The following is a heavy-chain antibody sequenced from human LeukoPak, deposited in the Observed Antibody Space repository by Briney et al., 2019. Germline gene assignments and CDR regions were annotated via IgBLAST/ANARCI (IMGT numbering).Heavy chain of an antibody. V-gene: IGHV4-39*01. Sequence: SETLSLTCTVSGGSISSSSYYWGWIRQPPGKGLEWIGSIYYSGSTYYNPSLKSRVTISVDTSKNQFSLKLSSVTAADTAVYYCARPGGYCSGGSCFYWYFDLWGRGTLVTVSS. J-gene: IGHJ2*01. D-gene: IGHD2-15*01. CDR1: GGSISSSSYY. CDR2: IYYSGST. CDR3: ARPGGYCSGGSCFYWYFDL.